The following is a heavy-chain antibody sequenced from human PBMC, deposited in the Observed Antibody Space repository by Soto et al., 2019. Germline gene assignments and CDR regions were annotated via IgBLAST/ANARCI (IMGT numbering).Heavy chain of an antibody. Sequence: PSETLSLTCTVSGGSISSYYWSWIRQPPGKGLEWIGYIYYSGSTNYNPSLKSRVTISVDTSKNQFSLKLSSVTAADTAVYYCARKAYGVDYYGSGSYLYFDYWGQGTLVTVSS. D-gene: IGHD3-10*01. CDR1: GGSISSYY. J-gene: IGHJ4*02. CDR2: IYYSGST. V-gene: IGHV4-59*08. CDR3: ARKAYGVDYYGSGSYLYFDY.